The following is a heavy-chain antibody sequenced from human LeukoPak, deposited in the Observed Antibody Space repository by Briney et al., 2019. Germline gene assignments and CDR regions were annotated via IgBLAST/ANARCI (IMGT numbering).Heavy chain of an antibody. J-gene: IGHJ4*02. CDR3: ARLTIFGVVTNDY. CDR1: GGSISSSYY. V-gene: IGHV4-39*01. Sequence: SETLSLTCTVSGGSISSSYYWGWIRQPPGKGLEWIGSIYYSGSTYYNPSLKSRVTISVDTSKNQFSLKLSSVTAADTAVYYCARLTIFGVVTNDYWGQGTLVTVSS. CDR2: IYYSGST. D-gene: IGHD3-3*01.